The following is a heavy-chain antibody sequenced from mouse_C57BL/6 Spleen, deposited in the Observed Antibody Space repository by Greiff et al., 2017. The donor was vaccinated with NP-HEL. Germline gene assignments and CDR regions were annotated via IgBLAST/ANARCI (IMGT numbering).Heavy chain of an antibody. CDR1: GYTFTSYW. D-gene: IGHD1-1*01. CDR3: AITTVVANWYFDV. CDR2: IYPSDSET. J-gene: IGHJ1*03. V-gene: IGHV1-61*01. Sequence: QVHVKQPGAELVRPGSSVKLSCKASGYTFTSYWMDWVKQRPGQGLEWIGNIYPSDSETHYNQTFKEKATLTVNKSSSSAYRQLSSLTSEDSAVYYCAITTVVANWYFDVWGTGTTVTVSS.